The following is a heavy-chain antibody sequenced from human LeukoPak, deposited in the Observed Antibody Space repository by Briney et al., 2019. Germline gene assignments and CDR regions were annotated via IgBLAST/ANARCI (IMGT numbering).Heavy chain of an antibody. CDR2: ILYDGNNK. D-gene: IGHD3-10*01. J-gene: IGHJ5*02. V-gene: IGHV3-30*08. CDR1: AFTFSTYS. Sequence: ARSLRLSCAASAFTFSTYSMHWVRQAPAKGLEWVAVILYDGNNKYYADSVKGRFTISTDNSQNTVYLQMNSLTAEDTAVYYCARGWGDLRIAATNWLDPWGQGTVVTVSS. CDR3: ARGWGDLRIAATNWLDP.